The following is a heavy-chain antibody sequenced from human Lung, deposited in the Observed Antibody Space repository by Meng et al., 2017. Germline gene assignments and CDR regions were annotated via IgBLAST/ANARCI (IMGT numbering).Heavy chain of an antibody. J-gene: IGHJ2*01. V-gene: IGHV4-30-4*01. CDR1: GGSITSSNYY. Sequence: QVQLQKSGPGLVKPWQTVYVTCTVSGGSITSSNYYWSWIRQGPGKGLEWCRNIYNSGSTYYNPSLKSRITISVDTSKTQFSLKLSSVTDADTAVYYCARGQKGYFDLWGRGTLVTVSS. CDR2: IYNSGST. CDR3: ARGQKGYFDL.